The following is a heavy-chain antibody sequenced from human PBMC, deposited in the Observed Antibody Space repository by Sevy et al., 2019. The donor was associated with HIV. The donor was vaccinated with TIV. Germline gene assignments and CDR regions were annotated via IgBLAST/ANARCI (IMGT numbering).Heavy chain of an antibody. CDR1: GFTFSTYG. J-gene: IGHJ4*02. CDR3: ATDLEFYDYGDYGPAFMPDY. CDR2: MWFDGSNT. Sequence: GGSLRLSCAASGFTFSTYGMHWVRQAPGKGLEWVAVMWFDGSNTYYADSVKGRFTISRDIAKNTLHLQMNSLRAEDTAVYYCATDLEFYDYGDYGPAFMPDYGGQGTLVTVSS. D-gene: IGHD4-17*01. V-gene: IGHV3-33*01.